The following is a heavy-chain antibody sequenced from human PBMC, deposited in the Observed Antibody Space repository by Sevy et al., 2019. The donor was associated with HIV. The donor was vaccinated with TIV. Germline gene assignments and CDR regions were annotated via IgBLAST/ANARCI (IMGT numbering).Heavy chain of an antibody. Sequence: GGSLRLSCAASGFTFSSYGMHWVRQAPGKGLKWVAFISYDGSNKYYADSVKGRFTVSRDNSKNTLSLHMNNLRVEDTAVYYCAKDGDELVLDNWGQGTLVTVSS. J-gene: IGHJ4*02. D-gene: IGHD1-7*01. CDR1: GFTFSSYG. V-gene: IGHV3-30*18. CDR3: AKDGDELVLDN. CDR2: ISYDGSNK.